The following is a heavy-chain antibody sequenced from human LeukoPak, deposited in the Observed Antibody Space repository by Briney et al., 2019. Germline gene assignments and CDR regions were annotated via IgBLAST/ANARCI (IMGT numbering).Heavy chain of an antibody. CDR2: INPNSGGT. J-gene: IGHJ6*02. D-gene: IGHD4-17*01. Sequence: ASVKVSCKASGYTFTGYYMHWVRQAPGQGLGWMGWINPNSGGTNYAQKFQGRVTMTRDTSISTAYMELSRLRSDDTAVYSCAREFMGDYGNYYYGMDVWGQGTTVTVSS. CDR3: AREFMGDYGNYYYGMDV. CDR1: GYTFTGYY. V-gene: IGHV1-2*02.